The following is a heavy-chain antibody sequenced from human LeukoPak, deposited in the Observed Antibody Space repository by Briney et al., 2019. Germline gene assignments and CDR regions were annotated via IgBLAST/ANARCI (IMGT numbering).Heavy chain of an antibody. CDR2: IYYSGST. CDR1: GGSISSGGYY. D-gene: IGHD6-6*01. Sequence: SETLSLTCTVSGGSISSGGYYWSWIRQHPGKGLEWIGYIYYSGSTYYNPSLKSRVTISVDTSKNQFSLKLSSVTAADTAVYYCARCSSSWSRVWPYYYYMDVWGKGTTVTVSS. V-gene: IGHV4-31*03. J-gene: IGHJ6*03. CDR3: ARCSSSWSRVWPYYYYMDV.